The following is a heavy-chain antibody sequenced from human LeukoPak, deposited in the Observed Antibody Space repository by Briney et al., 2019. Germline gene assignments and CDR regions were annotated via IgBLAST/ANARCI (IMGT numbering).Heavy chain of an antibody. CDR2: ISGSGGST. Sequence: PGGSLRLSCAASGFTFSSYAMGWVRQAPGKGLEWVSAISGSGGSTYYADSVKGRFTISRDNSKNTLYLQMNSLRAEDTAVYYCAKDPLLRYFDWLPDYFDYWGQGTLVTVSS. CDR3: AKDPLLRYFDWLPDYFDY. J-gene: IGHJ4*02. D-gene: IGHD3-9*01. V-gene: IGHV3-23*01. CDR1: GFTFSSYA.